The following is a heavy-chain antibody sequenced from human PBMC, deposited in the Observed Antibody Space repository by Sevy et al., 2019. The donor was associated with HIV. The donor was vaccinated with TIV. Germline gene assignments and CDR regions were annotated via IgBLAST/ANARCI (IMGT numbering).Heavy chain of an antibody. J-gene: IGHJ4*02. CDR2: ISYDGNNK. CDR3: ARDPPGIAATGGG. Sequence: GGSLRLSCAASGFTFSSYAIHWVRQTPGKGLEWVAVISYDGNNKYYADSVKGRFTVSRDHSKNTLYLQMNSLRAEDTAIYYCARDPPGIAATGGGWGQGTLVTVSS. V-gene: IGHV3-30*03. CDR1: GFTFSSYA. D-gene: IGHD6-13*01.